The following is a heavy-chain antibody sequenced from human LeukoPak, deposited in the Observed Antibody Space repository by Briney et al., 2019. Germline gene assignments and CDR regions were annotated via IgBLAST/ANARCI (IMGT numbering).Heavy chain of an antibody. V-gene: IGHV3-21*01. CDR1: GFTFSSYS. J-gene: IGHJ4*02. D-gene: IGHD2-15*01. CDR3: ARENGYCSGGSCYSGADY. Sequence: PGGSLRLSCAASGFTFSSYSMNWVRQAPGKGLEWVSSISSSSSYIYYADSVKGRFTISRDNAKNSLYLQMNSLRAEDTAVYYCARENGYCSGGSCYSGADYWGQGTLVTVSS. CDR2: ISSSSSYI.